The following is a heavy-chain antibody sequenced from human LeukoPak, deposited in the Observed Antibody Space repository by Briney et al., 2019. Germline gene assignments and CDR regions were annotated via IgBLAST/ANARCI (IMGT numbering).Heavy chain of an antibody. CDR1: GYTFTSYG. J-gene: IGHJ4*02. V-gene: IGHV1-18*01. CDR2: INAYNGDT. CDR3: ARDGSGVWFDY. Sequence: ASVKVSCKASGYTFTSYGISWVRQAPGQGLEWMAWINAYNGDTNYAQKLQGRVTLTTDTSTSTAYMELRSLRSEDTAVYYCARDGSGVWFDYWGQGTLVTVSS. D-gene: IGHD3-10*01.